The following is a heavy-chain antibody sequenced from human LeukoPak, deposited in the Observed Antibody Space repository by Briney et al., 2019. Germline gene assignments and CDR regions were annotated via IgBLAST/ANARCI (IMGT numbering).Heavy chain of an antibody. Sequence: SETLSLTCAVYGGSFSGYYWSWIRQPPGKGLEWIGEINHSGSTNYNPSLKSRVTISVDTSKNQFSLKLSSVTAADTAVYYCARKDRGYYRHGTFDYWGQGTLVTVSS. J-gene: IGHJ4*02. CDR2: INHSGST. CDR3: ARKDRGYYRHGTFDY. V-gene: IGHV4-34*01. D-gene: IGHD3-22*01. CDR1: GGSFSGYY.